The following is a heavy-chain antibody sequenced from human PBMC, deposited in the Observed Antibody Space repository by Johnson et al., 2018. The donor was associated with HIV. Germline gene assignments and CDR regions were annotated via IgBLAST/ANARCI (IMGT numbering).Heavy chain of an antibody. J-gene: IGHJ3*02. CDR1: GFTFSSYG. CDR2: ISHDGGTQ. CDR3: VRSPKWAVGDI. V-gene: IGHV3-30*04. D-gene: IGHD1-26*01. Sequence: QVQLVESGGGVVQPGKSLRLSCVASGFTFSSYGVHWVRKGPGKGLDWVTFISHDGGTQYSADSVKGRFITSRENAKNTVYLQMNYLTPEDTATYYCVRSPKWAVGDIWGQGTMATVSS.